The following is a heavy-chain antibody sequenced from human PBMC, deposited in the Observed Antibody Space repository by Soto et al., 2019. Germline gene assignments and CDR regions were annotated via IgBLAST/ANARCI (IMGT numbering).Heavy chain of an antibody. CDR2: ISWNSGSI. D-gene: IGHD1-26*01. CDR3: AKDMGTSYYWGSDY. V-gene: IGHV3-9*01. J-gene: IGHJ4*02. CDR1: GFTFDDYA. Sequence: EVQLVESGGGLVQPGRSLRLSCAASGFTFDDYAMHWVRQAPGKGLEWVSGISWNSGSIGYADSVKGRFTISRDNAKSSLYLQMNSLRPEDTALYYWAKDMGTSYYWGSDYWGQGTLVTVSS.